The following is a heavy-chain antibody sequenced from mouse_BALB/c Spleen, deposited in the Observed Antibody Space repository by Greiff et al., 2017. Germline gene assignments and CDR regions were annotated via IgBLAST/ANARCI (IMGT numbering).Heavy chain of an antibody. CDR3: ARAYDSGFAY. CDR2: IWAGGST. V-gene: IGHV2-9*02. J-gene: IGHJ3*01. D-gene: IGHD2-4*01. Sequence: VQLVESGPGLVAPSQSLSITCTVSGFSLTSYGVHWVRQPPGKGLEWLGVIWAGGSTNYNSALMSRLSISKDNSKSQVFLKMNSLQTDDTAMYYCARAYDSGFAYWGQGTLVTVSA. CDR1: GFSLTSYG.